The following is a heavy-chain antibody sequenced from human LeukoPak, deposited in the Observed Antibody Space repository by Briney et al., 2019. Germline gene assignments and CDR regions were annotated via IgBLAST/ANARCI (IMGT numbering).Heavy chain of an antibody. CDR1: GFSFGGYA. D-gene: IGHD2-21*02. V-gene: IGHV3-9*01. Sequence: GGSLRLSCAASGFSFGGYALHWVRQAPGKGLEWVASISWNSGDIVHADSVKGRFTISRDNAKNSLYLQMDSLRTEDTALYYCVKSGGYATAIRYFDLWGRSTLVTVSS. CDR2: ISWNSGDI. J-gene: IGHJ2*01. CDR3: VKSGGYATAIRYFDL.